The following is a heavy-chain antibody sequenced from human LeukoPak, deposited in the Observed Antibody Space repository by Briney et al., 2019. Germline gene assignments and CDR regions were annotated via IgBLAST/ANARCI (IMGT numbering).Heavy chain of an antibody. CDR3: ARAQAVTGTGGFDP. CDR2: INTAGNST. Sequence: GGSLRLSCAASGFTFSNYWMHWVRQAPGKGLVWVSRINTAGNSTSYADSVKGRFTISRGNAKNTLYLQMKSLRDGDAAVYYCARAQAVTGTGGFDPWGQGTLVTVSS. V-gene: IGHV3-74*01. D-gene: IGHD6-19*01. J-gene: IGHJ5*02. CDR1: GFTFSNYW.